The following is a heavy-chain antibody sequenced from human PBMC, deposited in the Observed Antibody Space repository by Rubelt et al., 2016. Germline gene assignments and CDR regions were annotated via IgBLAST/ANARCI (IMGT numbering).Heavy chain of an antibody. CDR1: GFNFSNYA. V-gene: IGHV3-23*01. J-gene: IGHJ4*02. CDR2: ISGSGSST. D-gene: IGHD2-8*01. Sequence: EVQLLESGGGLVQPGGSLRLSCAASGFNFSNYAMSWVRQAPGKGLEWVSVISGSGSSTDYADSVKGRLTISRDNSKNTLYLQMNSLRDEDTAVYYCAKVKWVSWGQGTLVTVSS. CDR3: AKVKWVS.